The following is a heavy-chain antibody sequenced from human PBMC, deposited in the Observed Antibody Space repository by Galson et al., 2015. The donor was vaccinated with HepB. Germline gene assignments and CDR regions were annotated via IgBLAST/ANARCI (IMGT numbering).Heavy chain of an antibody. V-gene: IGHV3-30*04. J-gene: IGHJ4*02. CDR1: GFTFNNYA. CDR3: ARDGPSYYNDTSGYYVGY. D-gene: IGHD3-22*01. Sequence: SLRLSCAASGFTFNNYALHWVRQAPGKGLEWVALISYDGRNKYYADSVKGRFTISRDNSKNTLYLQMNSLRSEDTAVFYCARDGPSYYNDTSGYYVGYWGQGTLATVSS. CDR2: ISYDGRNK.